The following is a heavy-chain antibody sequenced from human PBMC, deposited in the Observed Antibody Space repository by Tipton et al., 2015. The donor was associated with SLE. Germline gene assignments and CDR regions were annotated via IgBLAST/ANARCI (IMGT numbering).Heavy chain of an antibody. J-gene: IGHJ6*03. CDR2: IYYSGRT. V-gene: IGHV4-39*01. Sequence: LSLTCTVSGGSISSSSYYWGWIRQPPGKGLEWIGGIYYSGRTYYNPSLKSRVTISVDTSKNQFSLKLSSVTAADTAVYYCARHPSSFDYYYYYYMDVWGKGTTVTVSS. CDR3: ARHPSSFDYYYYYYMDV. CDR1: GGSISSSSYY.